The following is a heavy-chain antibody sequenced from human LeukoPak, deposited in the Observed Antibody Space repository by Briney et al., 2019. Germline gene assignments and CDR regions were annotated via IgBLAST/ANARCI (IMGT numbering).Heavy chain of an antibody. CDR3: ARDGSISSWAIDY. CDR1: GYSSGYY. D-gene: IGHD6-13*01. Sequence: PSETLALTCALSGYSSGYYWGWVRQPPGKGVEWIRSNWHSGSTYYHPSLKSRVTISLDTCQNQFSLKLTSVTAADTAVYYCARDGSISSWAIDYWGQGTLVTVSS. J-gene: IGHJ4*02. CDR2: NWHSGST. V-gene: IGHV4-38-2*02.